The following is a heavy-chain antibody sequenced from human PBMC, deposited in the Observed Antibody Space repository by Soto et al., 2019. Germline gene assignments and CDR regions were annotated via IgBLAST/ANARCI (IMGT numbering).Heavy chain of an antibody. Sequence: QVQLVQSGAEVKKPGASVKVSCKASGYTFTSYGISWVRQAPGQGLEWMGWISAYNGNTNYAQKLQGRVTMTTDTSTSTAYMELRSLRSDDTAVYYCARDLGDIVVLPAAMYTWFDLWGQGTLVTVSS. CDR1: GYTFTSYG. D-gene: IGHD2-2*01. J-gene: IGHJ5*02. CDR2: ISAYNGNT. V-gene: IGHV1-18*01. CDR3: ARDLGDIVVLPAAMYTWFDL.